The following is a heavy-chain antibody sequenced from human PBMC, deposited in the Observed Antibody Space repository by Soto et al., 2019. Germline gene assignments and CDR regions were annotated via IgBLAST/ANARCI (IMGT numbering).Heavy chain of an antibody. V-gene: IGHV1-18*01. CDR3: AITAYWGGDCYSNAFDI. Sequence: ASVKVSCKASGYTFTSYGISWVRQAPGQGLEWMGWISAYNGNTNYAQKLQGRVTMTTDTSTSTAYMELRSLRSDDTAVYYCAITAYWGGDCYSNAFDIWGQGTMVTVSS. J-gene: IGHJ3*02. D-gene: IGHD2-21*02. CDR2: ISAYNGNT. CDR1: GYTFTSYG.